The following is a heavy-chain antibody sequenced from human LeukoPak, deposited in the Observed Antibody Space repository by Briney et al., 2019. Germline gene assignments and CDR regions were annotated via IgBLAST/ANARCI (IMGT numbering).Heavy chain of an antibody. Sequence: GGSLRLSCAASGFTFSSYAMSWVRQAPGKGLEWVSVMSGSGGSTYYADSVKGRFTISRDNSKNTLYLQMNSLRAEDTAVYYCAKNAEREKHFTPKRYKWNSYFDYWGQGTLVTVSS. J-gene: IGHJ4*02. D-gene: IGHD1-7*01. CDR3: AKNAEREKHFTPKRYKWNSYFDY. CDR2: MSGSGGST. V-gene: IGHV3-23*01. CDR1: GFTFSSYA.